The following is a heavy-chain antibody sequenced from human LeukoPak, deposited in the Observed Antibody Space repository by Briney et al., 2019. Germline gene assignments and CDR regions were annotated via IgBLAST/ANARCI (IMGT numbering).Heavy chain of an antibody. Sequence: PGGSLRLSCAASGFTFSSYWMNCARQAPGKGLEWVASINHNGNVNYYVDSVKGRFTISRVNAKNSLYLQMSNLRVEDTAVYFCVRGGGLDVWGQGATVTVSS. CDR1: GFTFSSYW. J-gene: IGHJ6*02. CDR2: INHNGNVN. V-gene: IGHV3-7*03. CDR3: VRGGGLDV. D-gene: IGHD3-16*01.